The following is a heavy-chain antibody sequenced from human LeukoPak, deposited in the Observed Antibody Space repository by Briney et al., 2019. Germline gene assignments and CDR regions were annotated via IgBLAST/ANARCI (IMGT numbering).Heavy chain of an antibody. CDR3: ARADRYSSSWWPYGMDV. CDR1: GGSISSGGYY. V-gene: IGHV4-31*03. J-gene: IGHJ6*02. CDR2: IYYSGST. D-gene: IGHD6-13*01. Sequence: SETLSLTCTVSGGSISSGGYYWSWIRQHPGKGLEWIGYIYYSGSTYYNPSLKSRVTISVDTSKNQFSLKLSSVTAADTAVYYCARADRYSSSWWPYGMDVWGQGTTVTVSS.